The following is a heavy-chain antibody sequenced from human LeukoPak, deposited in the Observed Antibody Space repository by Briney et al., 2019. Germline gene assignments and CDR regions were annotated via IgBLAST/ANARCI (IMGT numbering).Heavy chain of an antibody. CDR2: VYHSGNT. V-gene: IGHV4-59*01. CDR3: ARRISGDYGNWLDP. J-gene: IGHJ5*02. D-gene: IGHD4-17*01. CDR1: GTSISNYY. Sequence: PSETLSLTCTVSGTSISNYYWNWIRQPPGKRLEWIGSVYHSGNTNYNPSLGSRVTMSVDTSKNQFSLKLNSVTATDTAVYYCARRISGDYGNWLDPWGQGTPVTVSS.